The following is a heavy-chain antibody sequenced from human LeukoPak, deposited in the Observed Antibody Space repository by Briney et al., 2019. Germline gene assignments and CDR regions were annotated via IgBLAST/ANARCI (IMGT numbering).Heavy chain of an antibody. V-gene: IGHV1-18*01. D-gene: IGHD1-26*01. CDR3: ARDPVGVGSYVYGMDV. Sequence: ASVKVSCKASGYTFTSYGISWVRQAPGQGLEWMGWISAYNGNTNYAQKLQGRVTMTTDTSTSTAYMELRSLRSDDTAVYYCARDPVGVGSYVYGMDVWGQGTTVTVSS. CDR2: ISAYNGNT. J-gene: IGHJ6*02. CDR1: GYTFTSYG.